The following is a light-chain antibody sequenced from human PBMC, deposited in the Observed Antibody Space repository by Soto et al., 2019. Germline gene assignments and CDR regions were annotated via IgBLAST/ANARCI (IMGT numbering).Light chain of an antibody. CDR3: QQYGNSPIT. Sequence: IVLTQSPGTLSLSPGERATLSCTASQTINSIYLAWYQQKGGQAPRLLIHGASSRATGIPDRFSGSGSGTDFTLTISRLEPEDFAVYFCQQYGNSPITFGQGTRLEIK. V-gene: IGKV3-20*01. J-gene: IGKJ5*01. CDR2: GAS. CDR1: QTINSIY.